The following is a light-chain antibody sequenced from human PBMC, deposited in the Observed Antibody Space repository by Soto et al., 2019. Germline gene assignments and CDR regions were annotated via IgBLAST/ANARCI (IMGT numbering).Light chain of an antibody. CDR2: GVS. Sequence: QSALTQPASVSGSPGQSITISCTGTSSDVGGYNYVSWYQQHPGKAPKLMIYGVSNRPSGVSNRFSGSKSGNTASLNISGLQAEDEAEYYCSSYTSSTVVFGGGTKLTVL. J-gene: IGLJ2*01. CDR3: SSYTSSTVV. V-gene: IGLV2-14*01. CDR1: SSDVGGYNY.